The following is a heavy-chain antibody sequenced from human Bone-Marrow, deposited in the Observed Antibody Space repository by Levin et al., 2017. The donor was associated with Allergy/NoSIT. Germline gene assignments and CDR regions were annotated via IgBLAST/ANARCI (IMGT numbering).Heavy chain of an antibody. V-gene: IGHV3-30*18. CDR3: AKDYGQWLDLFRYYYYGMDV. J-gene: IGHJ6*02. Sequence: PGGSLRLSCAASGFTFSSYGMHWVRQAPGKGLEWVAVISYDGSNKYYADSVKGRFTISRDNSKNTLYLQMNSLRAEDTAVYYCAKDYGQWLDLFRYYYYGMDVWGQGTTVTVSS. D-gene: IGHD6-19*01. CDR1: GFTFSSYG. CDR2: ISYDGSNK.